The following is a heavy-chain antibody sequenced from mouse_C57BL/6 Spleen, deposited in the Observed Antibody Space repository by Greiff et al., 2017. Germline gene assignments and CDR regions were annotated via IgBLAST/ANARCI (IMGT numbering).Heavy chain of an antibody. CDR2: INPYNGGT. CDR3: ARRAQATDY. D-gene: IGHD3-2*02. J-gene: IGHJ2*01. V-gene: IGHV1-19*01. CDR1: GYTFTDYY. Sequence: EVKLMESGPVLVKPGASVKMSCKASGYTFTDYYMNWVKQSHGKSLEWIGVINPYNGGTSYNQKFKGKATLTVDKSSSTAYMELNSLTSEDSAVYYCARRAQATDYWGQGTTLTVSS.